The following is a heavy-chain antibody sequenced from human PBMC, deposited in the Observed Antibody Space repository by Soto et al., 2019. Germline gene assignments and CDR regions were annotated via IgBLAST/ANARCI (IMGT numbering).Heavy chain of an antibody. CDR3: ARGGYDTSGQTFIGWGPDC. CDR2: RYYSGNT. J-gene: IGHJ4*02. V-gene: IGHV4-30-4*01. CDR1: DVSITSGSYY. Sequence: HVQLQESGPGPVTPSQTLSLSCTVSDVSITSGSYYWTWVRQSPGKGLEWIGYRYYSGNTYYNPSLNSRATISVDTSKNQFFLKLTSVTAADTAVYYCARGGYDTSGQTFIGWGPDCWGQGTLVTVSS. D-gene: IGHD3-22*01.